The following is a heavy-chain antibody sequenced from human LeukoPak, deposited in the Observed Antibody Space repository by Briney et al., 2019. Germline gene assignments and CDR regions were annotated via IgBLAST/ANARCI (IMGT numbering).Heavy chain of an antibody. V-gene: IGHV4-59*08. CDR2: IYYSGST. CDR1: GGSISSYY. Sequence: SETLSLTCTVSGGSISSYYWSWIRQPPGKGLEWIGYIYYSGSTNYNPSLKSRATISVDTSKNQFSLKLSSVTAADTAVYYCARRLTMVRGVIITSHFDYWGQGTLVTVSS. CDR3: ARRLTMVRGVIITSHFDY. J-gene: IGHJ4*02. D-gene: IGHD3-10*01.